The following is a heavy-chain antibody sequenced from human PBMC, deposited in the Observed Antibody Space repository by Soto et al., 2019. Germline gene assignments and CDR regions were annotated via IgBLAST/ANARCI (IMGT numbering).Heavy chain of an antibody. V-gene: IGHV4-61*01. D-gene: IGHD6-19*01. CDR2: ISYAGNS. CDR3: ARDRGGWDGFDS. J-gene: IGHJ4*02. CDR1: GGSLSSEFSY. Sequence: PSETLSLTCNVSGGSLSSEFSYWSWVRQPPGKGLEWIGHISYAGNSRYTVSLESRVTISFDTSKNQFSLRLNSVVPADTAIYYCARDRGGWDGFDSWGPGIMVTVSS.